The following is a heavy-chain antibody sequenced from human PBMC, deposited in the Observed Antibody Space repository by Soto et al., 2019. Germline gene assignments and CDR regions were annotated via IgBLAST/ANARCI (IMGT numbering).Heavy chain of an antibody. CDR1: GFTFNYYS. D-gene: IGHD3-16*01. CDR3: SRVEGGFAL. J-gene: IGHJ3*01. Sequence: EVQLVESGGGLVQPGGSLRLSCAASGFTFNYYSMNWVRQAPGKGLEWLSYISASGSTTYYADSAKGRFTISRDKAKTSLSVQICSARDGDTAVYYCSRVEGGFALGGQGTMFTVSS. CDR2: ISASGSTT. V-gene: IGHV3-48*02.